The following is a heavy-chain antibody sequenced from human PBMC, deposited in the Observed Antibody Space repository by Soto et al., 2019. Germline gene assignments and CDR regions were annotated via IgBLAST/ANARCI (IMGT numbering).Heavy chain of an antibody. D-gene: IGHD2-15*01. CDR1: GFIVSDTY. V-gene: IGHV3-66*01. Sequence: GGSLRLSCTASGFIVSDTYVNWVRQAPGKGLEWVSVISNRGDTHYADSVRGRFSLSRDISDNTLHLQMNNLRVEDTAVYYCAKEPRYCRGGSCSITGDAYDIWGQGTMVTVSS. CDR2: ISNRGDT. CDR3: AKEPRYCRGGSCSITGDAYDI. J-gene: IGHJ3*02.